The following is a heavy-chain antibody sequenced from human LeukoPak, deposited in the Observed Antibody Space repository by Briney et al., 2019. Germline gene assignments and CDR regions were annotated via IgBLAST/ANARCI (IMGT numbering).Heavy chain of an antibody. Sequence: SETLSLTCTVSGGSISSSSYYWGWIRQPPGKGLEWIGSIYYSGSTYCNPSLKSRVTISVDTSKNQFSLKLSSVTAADTAVYYCARHQKSRYDSSGYHYWGQGTLVTVSS. J-gene: IGHJ4*02. CDR3: ARHQKSRYDSSGYHY. D-gene: IGHD3-22*01. CDR1: GGSISSSSYY. CDR2: IYYSGST. V-gene: IGHV4-39*01.